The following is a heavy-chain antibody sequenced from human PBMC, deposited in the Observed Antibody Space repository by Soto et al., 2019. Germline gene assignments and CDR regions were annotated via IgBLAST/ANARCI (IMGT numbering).Heavy chain of an antibody. V-gene: IGHV4-39*01. D-gene: IGHD1-1*01. CDR1: GGSISSSSYY. J-gene: IGHJ4*02. CDR3: ARGWENWNIADQYFDY. Sequence: SETLSLTCTVSGGSISSSSYYWGWIRQPPGKGLEWIGSIYYSGSTYYNPSLKSRVTISVDTSKNQFSLKLSSVTAADTAVYYCARGWENWNIADQYFDYWSQGTLVTVSS. CDR2: IYYSGST.